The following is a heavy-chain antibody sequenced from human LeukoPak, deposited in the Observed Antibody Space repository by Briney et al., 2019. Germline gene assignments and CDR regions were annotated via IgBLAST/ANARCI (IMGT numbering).Heavy chain of an antibody. Sequence: ASVKVSCKASGYTFTSYYMHWVRQAPGQGLEWMGWINPNSGGTNYAQKFQGWVTMTRDTSISTAYMELSRLRSDDTAVYYCARDRAGNSGSYYVPFFYYWGQGTLVTVSS. D-gene: IGHD1-26*01. CDR2: INPNSGGT. J-gene: IGHJ4*02. CDR3: ARDRAGNSGSYYVPFFYY. CDR1: GYTFTSYY. V-gene: IGHV1-2*04.